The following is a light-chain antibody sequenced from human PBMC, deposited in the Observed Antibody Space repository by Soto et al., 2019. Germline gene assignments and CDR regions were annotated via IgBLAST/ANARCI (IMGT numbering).Light chain of an antibody. CDR1: QSVSSTH. Sequence: EIVLTQSPGTLSLSPGERATLSCRATQSVSSTHLAWYQQKPGQAPRLLTYGASSRATGIPDRFSGSGSGTDFTLTISRLEPEDFAVYYCQYYGTSPRTFGQGTNVEIK. CDR3: QYYGTSPRT. J-gene: IGKJ1*01. V-gene: IGKV3-20*01. CDR2: GAS.